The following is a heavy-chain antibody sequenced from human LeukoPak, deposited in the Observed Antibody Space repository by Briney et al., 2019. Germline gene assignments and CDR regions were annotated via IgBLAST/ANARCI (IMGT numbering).Heavy chain of an antibody. CDR3: ATGGSLAVAPHTYYFDP. CDR2: INPSGGST. J-gene: IGHJ5*02. CDR1: GYRFTSYY. D-gene: IGHD1-26*01. Sequence: SVKVSCMASGYRFTSYYIHWVRQAPAQGLEGMGIINPSGGSTTYAQNFQGRVTMTRNPSTSTVYMELSSLRSEDTAVYYCATGGSLAVAPHTYYFDPWGQGTLVTVSS. V-gene: IGHV1-46*01.